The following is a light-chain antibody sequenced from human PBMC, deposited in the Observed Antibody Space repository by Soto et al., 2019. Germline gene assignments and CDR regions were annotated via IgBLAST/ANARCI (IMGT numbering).Light chain of an antibody. V-gene: IGKV1-5*03. CDR3: QHYNSYTWT. CDR2: KAS. J-gene: IGKJ1*01. Sequence: DIQMTQSPSTPSASVGDRVTITCRASQSISTYLAWYQQKPGKAPRLLIYKASSFESGVPSRFSGSGSGTDFTLTISSLQPDDSATYYCQHYNSYTWTFGLGTKVDIK. CDR1: QSISTY.